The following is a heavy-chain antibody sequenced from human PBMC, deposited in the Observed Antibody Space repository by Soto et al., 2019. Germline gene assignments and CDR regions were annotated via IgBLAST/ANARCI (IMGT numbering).Heavy chain of an antibody. CDR2: IIPIFGTA. CDR3: ATPNSSSFFYYGMDV. V-gene: IGHV1-69*01. Sequence: QVQLVQSGAEVKKPGSSVKVSCKASGGTFSSYAISWVRQAPGQGLEWMGGIIPIFGTANHAQKFQGRVTITADESTSTGYMELSSLRSEDRAVYYCATPNSSSFFYYGMDVWGQGTTVTVSS. J-gene: IGHJ6*02. D-gene: IGHD6-6*01. CDR1: GGTFSSYA.